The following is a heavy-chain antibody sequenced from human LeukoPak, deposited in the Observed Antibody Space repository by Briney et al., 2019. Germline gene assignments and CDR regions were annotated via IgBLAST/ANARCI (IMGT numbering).Heavy chain of an antibody. V-gene: IGHV1-8*01. J-gene: IGHJ6*02. CDR1: GYTFTSYD. CDR2: MNLNSGNT. Sequence: ASVKVSCKASGYTFTSYDINWVRQATGQGLEWMGWMNLNSGNTGYAQKFQGRVTMTRNTSISTAYMELSSLRSEDTAVYYCARAVVRVGYYYYGMDVWGQGTTVTVSS. D-gene: IGHD2-8*02. CDR3: ARAVVRVGYYYYGMDV.